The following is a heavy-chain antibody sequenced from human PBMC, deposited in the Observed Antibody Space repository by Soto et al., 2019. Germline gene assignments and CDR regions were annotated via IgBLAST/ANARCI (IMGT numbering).Heavy chain of an antibody. CDR1: GGSISSYY. V-gene: IGHV4-59*01. CDR3: ARDDSGYSYGTGLDY. Sequence: PSETLSLTCTVSGGSISSYYWSWIRQPPGKGLEWIGYIYYSGSTNYNPSLKSRVTISVDTPKNQFSLKLSSVTAADTAVYYCARDDSGYSYGTGLDYWGQGTLVTVSS. J-gene: IGHJ4*02. D-gene: IGHD5-18*01. CDR2: IYYSGST.